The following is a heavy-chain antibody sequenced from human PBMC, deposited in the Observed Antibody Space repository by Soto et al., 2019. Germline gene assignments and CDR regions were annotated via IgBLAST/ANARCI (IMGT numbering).Heavy chain of an antibody. CDR1: GFSIDTYA. V-gene: IGHV3-9*01. D-gene: IGHD3-22*01. J-gene: IGHJ5*02. CDR2: INWGSGNI. CDR3: ARDNPGLYDAHESTWFDP. Sequence: GGSLRLSCEASGFSIDTYAMHWVRQAPGKGLEWVAGINWGSGNIDYSDSVRGRFSISRDNAKNSLYLQMDSLKPEDTAFYFCARDNPGLYDAHESTWFDPWGQGTLVTVSS.